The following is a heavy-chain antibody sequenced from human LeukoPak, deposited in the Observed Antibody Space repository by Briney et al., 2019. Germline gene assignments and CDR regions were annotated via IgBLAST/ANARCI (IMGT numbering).Heavy chain of an antibody. CDR1: GGSISSYY. D-gene: IGHD6-6*01. Sequence: SETLSLTCTVSGGSISSYYWSWIRQPAGKGLEWIGRNYTSGSTNYNPSLKSRVTMSVDTSKNQFSLKLSSVTAADTAVYYCARGSSIAARTQRVSWFDPWGQGTLVTVSS. CDR3: ARGSSIAARTQRVSWFDP. J-gene: IGHJ5*02. CDR2: NYTSGST. V-gene: IGHV4-4*07.